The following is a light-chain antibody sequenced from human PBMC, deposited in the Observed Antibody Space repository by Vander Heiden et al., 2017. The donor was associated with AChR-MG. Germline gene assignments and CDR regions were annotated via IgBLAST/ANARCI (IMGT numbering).Light chain of an antibody. CDR1: QSVSSY. J-gene: IGKJ5*01. CDR2: DAS. V-gene: IGKV3-11*01. CDR3: QQRSNWPRLIT. Sequence: EIVLKQSPATLSLSPGERATLSCRASQSVSSYLAWYQQKPGQAPRLLIYDASNRATGIPARFSGSGSGTDFTLTISSLEPEDFAVYYCQQRSNWPRLITFGQGTRLEIK.